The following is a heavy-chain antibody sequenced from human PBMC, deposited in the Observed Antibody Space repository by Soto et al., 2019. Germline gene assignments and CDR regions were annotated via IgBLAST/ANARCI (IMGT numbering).Heavy chain of an antibody. CDR3: VRGGSSGYGVMTKVTPGDC. Sequence: QVQLVQSGAEVKTHGASVKVSCKASGYTFSTSGVIWVRQAPGKGLEWMGWISAYNGNTNYAQKFQGRLTMTTDTSTSTAYMELRSLRSDDTAGYFCVRGGSSGYGVMTKVTPGDCWGQGTMVTVSS. V-gene: IGHV1-18*01. D-gene: IGHD5-12*01. J-gene: IGHJ4*02. CDR2: ISAYNGNT. CDR1: GYTFSTSG.